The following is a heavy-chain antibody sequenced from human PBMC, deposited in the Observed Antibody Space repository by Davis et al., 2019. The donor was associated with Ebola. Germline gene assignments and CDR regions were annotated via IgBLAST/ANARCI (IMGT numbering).Heavy chain of an antibody. CDR1: GFTFSSYP. CDR3: AKVAYYDILTGYCPFDY. D-gene: IGHD3-9*01. CDR2: IIGTGDGT. Sequence: GESLKISCAGSGFTFSSYPMSWIRQAPGKGPEWVSAIIGTGDGTYYADSVKGRFTISRDNSKNTLYLQMNSLRAEDTAVYYCAKVAYYDILTGYCPFDYWGQGTLVTVSS. V-gene: IGHV3-23*01. J-gene: IGHJ4*02.